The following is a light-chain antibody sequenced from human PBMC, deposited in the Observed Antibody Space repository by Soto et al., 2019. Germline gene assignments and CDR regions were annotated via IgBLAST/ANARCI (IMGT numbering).Light chain of an antibody. V-gene: IGKV3-20*01. CDR2: GAS. Sequence: EIVLTQSPGTLSLSPGERATLSCRASQSVSSSYLAWYQQKPGQAPRLLIYGASSRATGIPDRFSGSGSGTDFTLTISRLEPEDFAVYYCQQYGSSPYTFGQGTNVDI. CDR1: QSVSSSY. J-gene: IGKJ2*01. CDR3: QQYGSSPYT.